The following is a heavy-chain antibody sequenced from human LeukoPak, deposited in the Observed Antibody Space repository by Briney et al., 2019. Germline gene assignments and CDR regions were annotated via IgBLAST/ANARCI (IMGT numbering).Heavy chain of an antibody. CDR2: IRGSGVGT. Sequence: GGSLRLSCAAPGFTLRNYAMMWLRQAPGKGPEWVSAIRGSGVGTDYVDSVRGRSTISRDNSKNTLYLQMNRLRAEDTAVYYCARDPNGDYIGAFDILGQGTMVTVSS. V-gene: IGHV3-23*01. D-gene: IGHD4-17*01. CDR3: ARDPNGDYIGAFDI. CDR1: GFTLRNYA. J-gene: IGHJ3*02.